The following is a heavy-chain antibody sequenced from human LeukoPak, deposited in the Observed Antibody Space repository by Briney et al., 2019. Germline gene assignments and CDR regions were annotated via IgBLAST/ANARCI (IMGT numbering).Heavy chain of an antibody. CDR1: GYSFTGTY. D-gene: IGHD5-18*01. V-gene: IGHV1-2*02. CDR2: INPNTGAT. J-gene: IGHJ4*02. CDR3: ARDRGHTYGNYFDF. Sequence: ASVRVSCKASGYSFTGTYLHWVRQAPGQGPEWLGWINPNTGATNYAESFRGRVTMTRDTSINTAYMELSRLTSDDTAVYYCARDRGHTYGNYFDFWGQGTLVTVSS.